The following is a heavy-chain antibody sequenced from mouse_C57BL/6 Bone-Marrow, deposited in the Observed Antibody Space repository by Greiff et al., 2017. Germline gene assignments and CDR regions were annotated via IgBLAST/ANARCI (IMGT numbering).Heavy chain of an antibody. V-gene: IGHV1-69*01. Sequence: VQLQQPGAELVMPGASVKLSCKASGYTFTSYWMHWVKQRPGQGLEWIGEIDPSDSYPNYNQKFKGKSTLTVDKSSSTAYMKLSSLTSEDSAVYYCARSHYYGSSPYFDYWGQGTTLTVSS. J-gene: IGHJ2*01. CDR2: IDPSDSYP. D-gene: IGHD1-1*01. CDR1: GYTFTSYW. CDR3: ARSHYYGSSPYFDY.